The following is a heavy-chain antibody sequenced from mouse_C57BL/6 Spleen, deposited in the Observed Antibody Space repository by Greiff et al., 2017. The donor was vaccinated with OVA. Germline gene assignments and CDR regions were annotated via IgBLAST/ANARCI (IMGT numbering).Heavy chain of an antibody. V-gene: IGHV10-3*01. D-gene: IGHD4-1*01. J-gene: IGHJ1*03. CDR3: VRDNWDPWYFGV. CDR2: IRSKSSNYAT. CDR1: GFTFNTYA. Sequence: EVKLVESGGGLVQPTGSLKLSCAASGFTFNTYAMHWVRQAPGKGLEWVARIRSKSSNYATYSADSVKDRFTISRDDSQSMLYMQMNNLKTEDTAMYYCVRDNWDPWYFGVWGTGTTVTVSS.